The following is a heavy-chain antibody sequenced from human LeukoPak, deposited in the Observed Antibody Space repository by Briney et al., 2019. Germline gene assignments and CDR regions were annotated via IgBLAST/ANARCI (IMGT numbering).Heavy chain of an antibody. CDR3: AKGSGSKYYFDY. CDR1: GFTFSSYG. V-gene: IGHV3-30*02. D-gene: IGHD3-10*01. CDR2: IRYDGSNK. Sequence: PGGSLRLSCAASGFTFSSYGMHWVRQAPGKGLEWAAFIRYDGSNKYYADSVKGRFTISRDNSKNTLYLQMNTLRAEDTAIYYCAKGSGSKYYFDYWGQGTLVTVSS. J-gene: IGHJ4*02.